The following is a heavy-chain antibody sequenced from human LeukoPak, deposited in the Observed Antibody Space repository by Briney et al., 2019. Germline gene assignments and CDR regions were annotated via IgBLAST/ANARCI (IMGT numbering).Heavy chain of an antibody. J-gene: IGHJ6*03. D-gene: IGHD3-9*01. Sequence: SETLSLTCTVSGGSISSTTYYWDWIRQPPGKGLEWIGTIYYSGSAYYNPSLKSRVTISVDTSKNEFSLNLSSVTAADTAVYYCARGGSKDILTGYIKRYYYYYMDVWGKGTTVTVSS. CDR3: ARGGSKDILTGYIKRYYYYYMDV. CDR1: GGSISSTTYY. CDR2: IYYSGSA. V-gene: IGHV4-39*01.